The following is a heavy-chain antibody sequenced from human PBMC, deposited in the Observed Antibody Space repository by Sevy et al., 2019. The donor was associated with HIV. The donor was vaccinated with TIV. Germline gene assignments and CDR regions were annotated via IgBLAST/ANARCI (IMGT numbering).Heavy chain of an antibody. CDR2: IWYDGSNK. J-gene: IGHJ4*02. D-gene: IGHD3-3*01. Sequence: GGSLRLSCVASGFTFSNYGMHWVRQGPGKGLEWVAVIWYDGSNKYYAESVKGRFTISRDNPKNTVYLQMNSLRGEDTAVYYCARDFGTQVGGFLEGILDSWGQGTLVTVS. CDR3: ARDFGTQVGGFLEGILDS. V-gene: IGHV3-33*01. CDR1: GFTFSNYG.